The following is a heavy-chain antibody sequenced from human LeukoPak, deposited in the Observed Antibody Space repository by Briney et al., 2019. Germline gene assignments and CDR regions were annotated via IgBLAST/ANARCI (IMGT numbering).Heavy chain of an antibody. D-gene: IGHD3-10*01. Sequence: GESLQISCQGSGYIFTNSWIGWVRQMPGKGLEWKGIIYPGDSDTRYSPSFQGQVTISADKSINTAYLQWSSLRASDTAIYYCARRSGIEEAYWGQGTLVTVSS. CDR3: ARRSGIEEAY. V-gene: IGHV5-51*01. J-gene: IGHJ4*02. CDR2: IYPGDSDT. CDR1: GYIFTNSW.